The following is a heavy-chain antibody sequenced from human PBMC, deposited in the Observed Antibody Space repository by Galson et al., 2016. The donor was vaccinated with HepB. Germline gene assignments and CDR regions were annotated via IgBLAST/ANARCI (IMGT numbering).Heavy chain of an antibody. CDR3: TTGTLGTAATMAFDY. CDR1: GGSISNDYW. V-gene: IGHV4-4*02. J-gene: IGHJ4*02. D-gene: IGHD4/OR15-4a*01. CDR2: IYQTGTA. Sequence: SETLSPTCAVSGGSISNDYWWSWVRQSPGKELQWIGEIYQTGTANYNPSFTRRATITVDKPKNQFSLRLDSVTAADTAVYYCTTGTLGTAATMAFDYWGQGTLVSVSS.